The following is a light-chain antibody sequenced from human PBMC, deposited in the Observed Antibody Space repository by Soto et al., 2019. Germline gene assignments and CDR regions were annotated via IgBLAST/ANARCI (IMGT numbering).Light chain of an antibody. CDR3: QQFNNYPVT. CDR2: DAS. CDR1: QGIRSA. Sequence: ATQLTQSPSSLSASVGDRVTITCRASQGIRSALAWYQQKPGKAPKLLIYDASNLESGVPSRFSGSGSATDFTLTISSLQPEDFATYYCQQFNNYPVTFGPGTKVDIK. J-gene: IGKJ3*01. V-gene: IGKV1D-13*01.